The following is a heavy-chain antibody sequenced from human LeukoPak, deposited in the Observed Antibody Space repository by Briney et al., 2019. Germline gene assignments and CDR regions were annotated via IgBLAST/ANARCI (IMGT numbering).Heavy chain of an antibody. V-gene: IGHV3-7*01. CDR1: GFTFSTYW. Sequence: PGGSLRLPCAASGFTFSTYWMSWVRQAPGKGLEWVANIKEDGSVKYYVDSVEGRFTISRDNAKNSLYLQMNSLRVEDTAVYYCARGTIAAAGIDYWGQGTLVTVSS. CDR3: ARGTIAAAGIDY. D-gene: IGHD6-13*01. J-gene: IGHJ4*02. CDR2: IKEDGSVK.